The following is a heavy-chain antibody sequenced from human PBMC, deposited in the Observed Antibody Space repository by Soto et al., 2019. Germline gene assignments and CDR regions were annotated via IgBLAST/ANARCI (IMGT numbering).Heavy chain of an antibody. CDR3: AKDYCSSTSCRFDY. CDR2: ISWNSGSI. Sequence: GGSLRLSCAASGFTFDDYAMHWVRQAPGKGLEWVSGISWNSGSIGYADSVKGRFTISRDNAKNSLYLQMNSLRAEDTALYYCAKDYCSSTSCRFDYWGQGTLVTVSS. D-gene: IGHD2-2*01. J-gene: IGHJ4*02. CDR1: GFTFDDYA. V-gene: IGHV3-9*01.